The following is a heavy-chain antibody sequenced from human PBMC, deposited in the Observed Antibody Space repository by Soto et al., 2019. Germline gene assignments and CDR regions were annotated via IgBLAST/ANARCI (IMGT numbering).Heavy chain of an antibody. Sequence: QLQLQESGPGLVKPSETLSLTCTVSGGSISSSSYYWGWIRQPPGKGLEWIGSIYYSGSTYYNPCLKSRVTISVETSKNQFSLKLSSVTAADTAVYYCVGSTSFRADWFDPWGQGTLVTVSS. CDR3: VGSTSFRADWFDP. CDR1: GGSISSSSYY. CDR2: IYYSGST. J-gene: IGHJ5*02. V-gene: IGHV4-39*01. D-gene: IGHD2-2*01.